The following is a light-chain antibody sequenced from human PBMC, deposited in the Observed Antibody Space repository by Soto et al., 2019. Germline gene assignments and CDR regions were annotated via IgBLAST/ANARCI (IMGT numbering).Light chain of an antibody. Sequence: DIQMTQSPSTLSASVGDTVTITCRASESISRWLAWYQQKPGKAPKLLIYDASSLERGVPTRFSGSASGTEFTLTISSLQPDDFAAYYCQQYNSFEQHTFGQGTRLEIK. CDR1: ESISRW. CDR3: QQYNSFEQHT. V-gene: IGKV1-5*01. CDR2: DAS. J-gene: IGKJ2*01.